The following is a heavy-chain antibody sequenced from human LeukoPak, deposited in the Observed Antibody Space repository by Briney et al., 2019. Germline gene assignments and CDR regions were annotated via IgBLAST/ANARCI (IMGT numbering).Heavy chain of an antibody. CDR3: AKDRIYADGLWDFDY. CDR2: ISATGNYI. V-gene: IGHV3-21*04. D-gene: IGHD3-10*01. CDR1: GFIFSSYS. Sequence: GGSLRLSCAASGFIFSSYSMNWVRQAPGKGLEWVSSISATGNYIYYADSVKGRFTISRDNAKNTLYLQMNSLRADDTAVYYCAKDRIYADGLWDFDYWGQGTLVTVSS. J-gene: IGHJ4*02.